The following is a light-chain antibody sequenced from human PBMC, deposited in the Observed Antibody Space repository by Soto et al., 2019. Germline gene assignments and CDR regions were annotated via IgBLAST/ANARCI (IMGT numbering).Light chain of an antibody. CDR3: QQHGSSPGT. J-gene: IGKJ1*01. V-gene: IGKV3-20*01. Sequence: EIVLTQSPGTLSLSPGERATLSCRASQSVSSSYLAWCQQKPGQAPRLLIYGASRRATGIPDRFSGSGSGTDFTLTISGLEPEDFAVYYCQQHGSSPGTFGQGTKVDIK. CDR2: GAS. CDR1: QSVSSSY.